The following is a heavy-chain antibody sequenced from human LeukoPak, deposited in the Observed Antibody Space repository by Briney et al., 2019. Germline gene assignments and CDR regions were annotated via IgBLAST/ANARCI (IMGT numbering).Heavy chain of an antibody. CDR2: INSDGSST. V-gene: IGHV3-74*01. CDR1: GFTFSSYW. Sequence: GGSLRLSCAASGFTFSSYWMHWVRQAPGKGLVWVSRINSDGSSTSYADSVKGRFTISRDTAKNTLYLQMNSLRGKDTAVYFCARERKSSTSMDYWGQGTLVTVSS. CDR3: ARERKSSTSMDY. D-gene: IGHD2-2*01. J-gene: IGHJ4*02.